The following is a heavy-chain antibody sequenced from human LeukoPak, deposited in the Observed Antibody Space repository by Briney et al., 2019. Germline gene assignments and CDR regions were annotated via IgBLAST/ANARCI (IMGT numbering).Heavy chain of an antibody. CDR1: GFTFSSYE. CDR3: ARDALVVVAATPEPNYYYYMDV. V-gene: IGHV3-48*03. D-gene: IGHD2-15*01. Sequence: GGSLRLSCAASGFTFSSYEMNWVRQAPGKGLEWVSYISSSGSAIYYADSVKGRFTISRDNAKNSLYLQMNSLRAEDTAVYYCARDALVVVAATPEPNYYYYMDVWGKGTTVTVSS. CDR2: ISSSGSAI. J-gene: IGHJ6*03.